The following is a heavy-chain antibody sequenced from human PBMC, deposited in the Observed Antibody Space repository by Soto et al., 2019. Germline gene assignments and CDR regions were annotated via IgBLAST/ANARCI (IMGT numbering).Heavy chain of an antibody. D-gene: IGHD5-12*01. Sequence: SGPTLVNPTQTLTLTCTFSGFSLSSSEVGVGWIRQPPGKALEWLTVIYWNDGKRYSPSLKNRLTVTKDTSKNQVVLTMTNMAPVDTATYYCAHNSGYGTLSYWGQGTLVTVSS. J-gene: IGHJ4*02. V-gene: IGHV2-5*01. CDR3: AHNSGYGTLSY. CDR2: IYWNDGK. CDR1: GFSLSSSEVG.